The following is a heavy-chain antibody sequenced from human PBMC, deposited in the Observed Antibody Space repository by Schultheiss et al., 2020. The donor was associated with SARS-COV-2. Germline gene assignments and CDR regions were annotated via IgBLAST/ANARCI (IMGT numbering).Heavy chain of an antibody. CDR1: GFTFSSYS. Sequence: GESVKISCAASGFTFSSYSMNWVRQAPGKGLEWVSSISSSSSYIYYADSVKGRFTISRDNAKNSLYLQMNSLRAEDTAVYYCARDVYKSRAFTMVRGEESDYWGQGTLVTVSS. J-gene: IGHJ4*02. D-gene: IGHD3-10*01. V-gene: IGHV3-21*01. CDR2: ISSSSSYI. CDR3: ARDVYKSRAFTMVRGEESDY.